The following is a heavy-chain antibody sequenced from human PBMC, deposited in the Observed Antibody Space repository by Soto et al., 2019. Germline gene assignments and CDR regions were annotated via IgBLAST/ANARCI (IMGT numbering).Heavy chain of an antibody. V-gene: IGHV3-7*01. CDR3: ARDVWRPVD. CDR1: GFTFTSYT. J-gene: IGHJ4*02. Sequence: GGSLRLSCEASGFTFTSYTMIWVRQSPGEGLEWLANIKEDGIQKNYVDSVKGRFTISRDNAKKSLYLQMNSLRVDDTAVYYCARDVWRPVDWGQGTLVTVYS. D-gene: IGHD2-2*01. CDR2: IKEDGIQK.